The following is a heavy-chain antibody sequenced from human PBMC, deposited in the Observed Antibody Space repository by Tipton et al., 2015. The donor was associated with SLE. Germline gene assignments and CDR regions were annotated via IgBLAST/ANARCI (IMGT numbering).Heavy chain of an antibody. J-gene: IGHJ4*02. CDR3: AKGRNGGFDY. Sequence: SLRLSCAASGVTLSDFVMSWVRQAPGKGLEWVSAISGSGDTTYYADSVKGRFTISRDNSKNTLYLQMNSVRVEDTAIYYCAKGRNGGFDYWGQGALVIVSS. V-gene: IGHV3-23*01. CDR1: GVTLSDFV. D-gene: IGHD4-23*01. CDR2: ISGSGDTT.